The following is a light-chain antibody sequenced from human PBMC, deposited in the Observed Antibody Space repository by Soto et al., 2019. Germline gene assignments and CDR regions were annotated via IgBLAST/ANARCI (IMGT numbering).Light chain of an antibody. CDR3: QHYNSYSEA. CDR2: KSS. Sequence: DIQMTQSPSTLSGSVGDRVTITCRASQTISSWLAWYQQKPGKAPKLLIYKSSTFKSGLPSGFSGSGSGTEFTLTISSLQPDDFATYYCQHYNSYSEAFGQGTKVDTK. V-gene: IGKV1-5*03. CDR1: QTISSW. J-gene: IGKJ1*01.